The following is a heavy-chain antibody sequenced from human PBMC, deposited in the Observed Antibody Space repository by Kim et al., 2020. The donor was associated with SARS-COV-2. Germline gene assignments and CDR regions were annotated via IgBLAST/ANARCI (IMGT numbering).Heavy chain of an antibody. D-gene: IGHD3-9*01. Sequence: GGSLRLSCAASGFTFSSYWMHWVRQAPGKGLVWVSRINSDGSSTSYADSVKGRFTISRDNAKNTLYLQMNSLSAEDTAVYYCASGTKGFDWLFRFSLLIAFDIWGQGTMVTVSS. CDR1: GFTFSSYW. V-gene: IGHV3-74*01. J-gene: IGHJ3*02. CDR2: INSDGSST. CDR3: ASGTKGFDWLFRFSLLIAFDI.